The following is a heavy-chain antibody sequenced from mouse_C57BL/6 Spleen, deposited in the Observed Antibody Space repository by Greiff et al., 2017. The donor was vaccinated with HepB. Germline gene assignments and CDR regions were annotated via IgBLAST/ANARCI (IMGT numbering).Heavy chain of an antibody. J-gene: IGHJ4*01. CDR1: GYTFTSYW. CDR3: ARRSDSAMDY. V-gene: IGHV1-52*01. CDR2: IDPSDSET. D-gene: IGHD2-13*01. Sequence: VQLQQSGAELVRPGSSVKLSCKASGYTFTSYWMHWVKQRPIQGLEWIGNIDPSDSETHYNQKFKDKATLTVDKSSSTAYMQLSSLTSEDSAVYYCARRSDSAMDYWGQGTSVTVSS.